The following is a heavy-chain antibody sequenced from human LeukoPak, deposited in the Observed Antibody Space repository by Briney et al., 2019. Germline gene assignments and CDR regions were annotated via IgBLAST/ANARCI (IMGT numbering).Heavy chain of an antibody. CDR2: IIPIFGTA. J-gene: IGHJ4*02. D-gene: IGHD3-3*01. V-gene: IGHV1-69*13. Sequence: SVKVPCKASGGTFSSYAISWVRQAPGQGLEWMGGIIPIFGTANYAQKFQGRVTITADESTSTAYMELSSLRSEDTAVYYCARGDYDFWSGSMDYWGQGTLVTVSS. CDR1: GGTFSSYA. CDR3: ARGDYDFWSGSMDY.